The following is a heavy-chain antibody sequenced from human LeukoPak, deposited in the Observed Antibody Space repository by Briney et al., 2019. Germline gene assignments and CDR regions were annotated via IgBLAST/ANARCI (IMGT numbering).Heavy chain of an antibody. CDR1: GFTFSDYY. CDR2: ISSSGSTI. D-gene: IGHD2-15*01. J-gene: IGHJ6*03. Sequence: PGGSLRLSCAASGFTFSDYYMSWIRQAPGKGLEWVSYISSSGSTIYYADSVKGRFTISRDNAKNSLYLQMNSLRAEDTAVYYCAKASGGVYYYYMDVWGKGTTVTVSS. V-gene: IGHV3-11*01. CDR3: AKASGGVYYYYMDV.